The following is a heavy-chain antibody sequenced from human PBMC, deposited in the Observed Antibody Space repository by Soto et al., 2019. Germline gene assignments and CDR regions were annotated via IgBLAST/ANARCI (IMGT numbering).Heavy chain of an antibody. V-gene: IGHV6-1*01. CDR2: AYYRCEWFN. Sequence: SQTLSITCAISGDSVSSNSAAWCWLRQSPSGGLEWLGRAYYRCEWFNDYAVSVKGRISSNPDTSTNQFSLQLISVNAEDTAVYYCTREMDIVVVPAAAHRWGPLDIWGQGTTVTVSS. CDR1: GDSVSSNSAA. J-gene: IGHJ3*02. CDR3: TREMDIVVVPAAAHRWGPLDI. D-gene: IGHD2-2*03.